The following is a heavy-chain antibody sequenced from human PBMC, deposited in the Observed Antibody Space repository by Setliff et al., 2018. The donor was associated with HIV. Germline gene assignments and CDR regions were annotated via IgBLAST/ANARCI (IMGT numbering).Heavy chain of an antibody. CDR2: IHTTGST. J-gene: IGHJ5*02. Sequence: SETLSLTCSVSGDSISSGSYYWSWIRLPAGKGLEWIGQIHTTGSTNYNPSLKSRLTISIDTSKNQFSLNLDSVTTTDTAVYYCARRTFGSGRIDPWGQGTQVTVSS. CDR3: ARRTFGSGRIDP. V-gene: IGHV4-61*09. D-gene: IGHD3-16*01. CDR1: GDSISSGSYY.